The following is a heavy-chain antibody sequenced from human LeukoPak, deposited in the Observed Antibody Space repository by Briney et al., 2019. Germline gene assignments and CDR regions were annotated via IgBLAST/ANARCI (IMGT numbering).Heavy chain of an antibody. CDR3: SRVIVSANSWPAYFYYGMDV. V-gene: IGHV4-39*02. Sequence: SETLSLTCTVSGGSISSSSYYWGWIRQPPGKGLEWIGSIYYSGSTYYNPSPKSRVTISVDTSKNQFSLKLSSVTAADTAVYYCSRVIVSANSWPAYFYYGMDVWGQGTTVTVSS. CDR2: IYYSGST. J-gene: IGHJ6*02. CDR1: GGSISSSSYY. D-gene: IGHD2-21*01.